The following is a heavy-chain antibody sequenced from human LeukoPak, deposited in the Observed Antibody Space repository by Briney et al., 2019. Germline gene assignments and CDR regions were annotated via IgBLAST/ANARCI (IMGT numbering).Heavy chain of an antibody. J-gene: IGHJ4*02. CDR3: ARDHYGDYSDY. CDR2: INTDGSNT. Sequence: GGSLRLACAASGFTFSSYWMHSVRQAPGKGLVWVSRINTDGSNTFYADSVKGRFTISRDNAKNTLYLQMNSLRAEDTAVYYCARDHYGDYSDYWGQGIVHTVSS. V-gene: IGHV3-74*01. D-gene: IGHD4/OR15-4a*01. CDR1: GFTFSSYW.